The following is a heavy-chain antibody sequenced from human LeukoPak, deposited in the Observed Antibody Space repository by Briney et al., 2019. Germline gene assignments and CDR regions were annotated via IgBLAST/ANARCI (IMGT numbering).Heavy chain of an antibody. Sequence: SVKVSCKTSGGTFLSHTFSWVRQAPGKGLEWMGKITPVIETANYAQTLQGRVSIYADKSTTTVYMDLSGLRPDDTAVYYCARVNLRGSDYNWFDPWGQGTRVTVSS. D-gene: IGHD3-10*01. CDR3: ARVNLRGSDYNWFDP. V-gene: IGHV1-69*08. J-gene: IGHJ5*02. CDR1: GGTFLSHT. CDR2: ITPVIETA.